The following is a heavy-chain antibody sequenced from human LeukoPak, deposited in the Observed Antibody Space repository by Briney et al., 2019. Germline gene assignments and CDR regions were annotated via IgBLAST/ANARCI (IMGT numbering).Heavy chain of an antibody. CDR3: ARGLELWFGELLSRTPGIWFDP. V-gene: IGHV4-34*01. Sequence: PSETLSLTCAVYGGSFSGYYWSWIRQPPGEGLEWIGEINHSGSTNYNPSLKSRVTISVDTSKNQFSLKLSSVTAADTAVYYCARGLELWFGELLSRTPGIWFDPWGQGTLVTVSS. J-gene: IGHJ5*02. CDR2: INHSGST. D-gene: IGHD3-10*01. CDR1: GGSFSGYY.